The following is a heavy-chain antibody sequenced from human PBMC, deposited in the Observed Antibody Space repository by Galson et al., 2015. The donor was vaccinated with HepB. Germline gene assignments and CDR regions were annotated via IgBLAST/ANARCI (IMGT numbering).Heavy chain of an antibody. CDR1: GFTFSSYA. CDR3: ARDYSIAAAGSRGY. D-gene: IGHD6-13*01. Sequence: SLRLSCAASGFTFSSYAMHWVRQAPGKGLEWVAVISYDGSNKYYADSVKGRFTISRDNSKNTLYLQMNSLRAEDTAVYYCARDYSIAAAGSRGYWGQAPLVTVSS. J-gene: IGHJ4*02. CDR2: ISYDGSNK. V-gene: IGHV3-30*04.